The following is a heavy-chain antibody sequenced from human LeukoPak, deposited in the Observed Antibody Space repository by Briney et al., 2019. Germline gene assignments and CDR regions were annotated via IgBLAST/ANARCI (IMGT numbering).Heavy chain of an antibody. V-gene: IGHV4-34*01. CDR2: INHSGST. CDR3: ARRGYSGYDYVSYWFDP. CDR1: GFTFSGYG. J-gene: IGHJ5*02. D-gene: IGHD5-12*01. Sequence: GSLRFSCVASGFTFSGYGMHWVRQAPGKGLEWIGEINHSGSTNYNPSLKSRVTISVDTSKNQFSLKLSSVTAADTAVYYCARRGYSGYDYVSYWFDPWGQGTLVTVSS.